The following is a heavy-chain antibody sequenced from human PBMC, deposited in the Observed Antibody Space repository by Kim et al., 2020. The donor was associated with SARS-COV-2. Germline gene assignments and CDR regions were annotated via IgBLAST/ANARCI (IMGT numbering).Heavy chain of an antibody. CDR1: GGSISSYF. CDR3: ARDSPAQPDYDFWNAGVLHFYGMDV. D-gene: IGHD3-3*01. V-gene: IGHV4-4*07. Sequence: SETLSLTCTVSGGSISSYFWSWIRQPAGKGLEWIGRIYTSGSTNYNPSLKSRVTMSVDTSKNQFSLKLTSVTAADTAVYYCARDSPAQPDYDFWNAGVLHFYGMDVWGQGTTVTVSS. J-gene: IGHJ6*02. CDR2: IYTSGST.